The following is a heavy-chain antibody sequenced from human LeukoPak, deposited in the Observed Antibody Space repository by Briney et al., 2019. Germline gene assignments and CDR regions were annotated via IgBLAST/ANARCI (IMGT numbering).Heavy chain of an antibody. Sequence: GGSLRLSCAASGFTFSSYYMNWARQAPGKGLEWVSVISVSDGSTYYADSVRGRFTISRDNSKNTLFLQLNGLRAEDTAIYYCARAMPSSTYYFDSWGQGTLVTVSS. V-gene: IGHV3-23*01. CDR3: ARAMPSSTYYFDS. CDR2: ISVSDGST. CDR1: GFTFSSYY. J-gene: IGHJ4*02. D-gene: IGHD2-2*01.